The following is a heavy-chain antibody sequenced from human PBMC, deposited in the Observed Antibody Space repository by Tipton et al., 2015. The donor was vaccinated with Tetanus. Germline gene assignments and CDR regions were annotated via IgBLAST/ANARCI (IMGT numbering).Heavy chain of an antibody. Sequence: TLSLTCTVSGGSLSGYHWNWIRQSPGKGLEGVGNIYHSESANYNPSLKSPVTISVDTTKNQITLTLKSVTAADTALYYCAGHGEKIMTSDRLQLRAPNYFFHYGLDVRGQGTTVTVSS. J-gene: IGHJ6*02. D-gene: IGHD1-7*01. CDR1: GGSLSGYH. CDR2: IYHSESA. CDR3: AGHGEKIMTSDRLQLRAPNYFFHYGLDV. V-gene: IGHV4-59*01.